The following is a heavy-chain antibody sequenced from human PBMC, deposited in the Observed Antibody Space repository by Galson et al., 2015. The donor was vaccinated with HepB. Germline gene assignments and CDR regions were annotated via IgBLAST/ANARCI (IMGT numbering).Heavy chain of an antibody. V-gene: IGHV3-48*02. J-gene: IGHJ4*02. CDR3: TRDFAEMATDY. Sequence: SLRLSCAVSGLTFSDYRMNWVRQAPGKGLEWISYISRSSIVIYYAGFVKGRFTISRDNAKNLLYLQMNSLTDEDTAVYYCTRDFAEMATDYWGQGTMVTVSS. CDR1: GLTFSDYR. CDR2: ISRSSIVI. D-gene: IGHD5-24*01.